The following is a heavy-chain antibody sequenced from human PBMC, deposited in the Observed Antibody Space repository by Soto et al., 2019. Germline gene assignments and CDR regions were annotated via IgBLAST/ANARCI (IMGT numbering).Heavy chain of an antibody. CDR2: INPNSGDT. J-gene: IGHJ5*02. D-gene: IGHD3-16*01. CDR1: GYNFSGYY. V-gene: IGHV1-2*04. CDR3: TRGSRIISGDAFFDP. Sequence: ASVKVSCKASGYNFSGYYMHWVRQAPGQGLEWMGWINPNSGDTDYAQKFQGWVTMTRDTSISTAYMELSRVTSDDTAVYYCTRGSRIISGDAFFDPWGQGTPVTVSS.